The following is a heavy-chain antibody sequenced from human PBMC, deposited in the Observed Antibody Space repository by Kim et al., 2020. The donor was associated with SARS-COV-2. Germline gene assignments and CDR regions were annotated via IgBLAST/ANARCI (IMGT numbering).Heavy chain of an antibody. J-gene: IGHJ4*02. V-gene: IGHV3-30-3*01. CDR2: ISYDGSNK. D-gene: IGHD2-2*01. Sequence: GGSLRLSCAASGFTFSSYAMHWVRQAPGKGLEWVAVISYDGSNKYYADSVKGRFTISRDNSKNTLYLQMNSLRAEDTAVYYCARDYLGCSSTSCYPTDYWGQGTLVTVSS. CDR1: GFTFSSYA. CDR3: ARDYLGCSSTSCYPTDY.